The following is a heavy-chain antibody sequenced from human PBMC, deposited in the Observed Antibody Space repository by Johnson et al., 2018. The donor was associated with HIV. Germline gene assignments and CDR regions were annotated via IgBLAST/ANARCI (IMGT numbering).Heavy chain of an antibody. V-gene: IGHV3-23*04. D-gene: IGHD1-14*01. Sequence: VQLVESGGGLVQPGGSLRLSCASGFTVSTNYMSWVRQAPGKGLEWVSVISGSGGSTYYADSVKGRFTISRDNSKNTLYLQMNSLRAEDTAVYYCAKGEDGSHDAFDIWGQGTMVTVSS. CDR1: GFTVSTNY. CDR3: AKGEDGSHDAFDI. CDR2: ISGSGGST. J-gene: IGHJ3*02.